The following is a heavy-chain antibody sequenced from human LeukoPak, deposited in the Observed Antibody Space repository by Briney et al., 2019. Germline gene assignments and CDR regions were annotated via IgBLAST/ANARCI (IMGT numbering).Heavy chain of an antibody. D-gene: IGHD6-25*01. V-gene: IGHV3-48*01. J-gene: IGHJ3*02. CDR1: GFTFSSYE. Sequence: AGGSLRLSCAASGFTFSSYEINWVRQAPGKGLEWVSYISSSSSTIYYAASVKGRFTISRDNARNSLYLQMNSLRAEDTAVYYCARIGYDAFDIWGQGTMVTVSS. CDR3: ARIGYDAFDI. CDR2: ISSSSSTI.